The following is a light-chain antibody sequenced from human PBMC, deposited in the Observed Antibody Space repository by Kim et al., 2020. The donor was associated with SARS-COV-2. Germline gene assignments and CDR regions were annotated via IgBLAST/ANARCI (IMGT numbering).Light chain of an antibody. J-gene: IGKJ2*01. V-gene: IGKV1-5*03. Sequence: GDRVTITCRASQSIGTRLAWYQHKPGRAPKLLIYEASTLESGVPSRFSGSGSGTAFILTINRLQPDDFAVYYCQHYNIYSYTFGQGTKL. CDR2: EAS. CDR3: QHYNIYSYT. CDR1: QSIGTR.